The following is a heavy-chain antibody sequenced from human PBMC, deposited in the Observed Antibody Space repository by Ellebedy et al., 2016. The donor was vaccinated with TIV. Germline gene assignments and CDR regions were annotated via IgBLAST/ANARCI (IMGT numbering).Heavy chain of an antibody. Sequence: ASVKVSXKASGYTFTGYYMHWVRQAPGQGLEWMGWMNPNSGNTGYAQKFQGRVTMTRNTSISTAYMELSSLRSEDTAVYYCARGASSGWYTVGWFDPWGQGTLVTVSS. CDR3: ARGASSGWYTVGWFDP. D-gene: IGHD6-19*01. V-gene: IGHV1-8*02. J-gene: IGHJ5*02. CDR1: GYTFTGYY. CDR2: MNPNSGNT.